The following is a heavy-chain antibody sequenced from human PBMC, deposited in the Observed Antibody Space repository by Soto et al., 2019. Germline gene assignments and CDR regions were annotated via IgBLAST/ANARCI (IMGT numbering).Heavy chain of an antibody. CDR1: GESFSGYY. V-gene: IGHV4-34*01. Sequence: SETLSLTCAVYGESFSGYYWTWIRQPPGKGLEWIGEIHSRGNTNFNPSPKSRVTISVDTSKNQFSLKLSSVTAADTAVYYCARARGQLSVFVWGQGTLVTVSS. D-gene: IGHD6-6*01. CDR2: IHSRGNT. J-gene: IGHJ4*02. CDR3: ARARGQLSVFV.